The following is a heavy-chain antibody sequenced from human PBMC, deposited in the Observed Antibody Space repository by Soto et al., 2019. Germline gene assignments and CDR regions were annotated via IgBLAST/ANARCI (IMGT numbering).Heavy chain of an antibody. Sequence: SQTLSLTCAISGDSVSSNSAAWNWIRQSPSRGLEWLGRTYYRSKWYNDYAVSVKSRITINPDTSKNQFSLQLNSVTPEDTAIYYCARSPIVVVPAAIYYYYYYGMDVWGQGTTVTVSS. D-gene: IGHD2-2*01. V-gene: IGHV6-1*01. J-gene: IGHJ6*02. CDR1: GDSVSSNSAA. CDR3: ARSPIVVVPAAIYYYYYYGMDV. CDR2: TYYRSKWYN.